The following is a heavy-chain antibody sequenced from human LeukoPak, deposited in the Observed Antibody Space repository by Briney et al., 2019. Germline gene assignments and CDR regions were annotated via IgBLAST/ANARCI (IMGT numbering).Heavy chain of an antibody. D-gene: IGHD3-22*01. CDR3: ARQLLYYYDSSGYLYYFDY. CDR1: GGSISSTSYY. V-gene: IGHV4-39*01. J-gene: IGHJ4*02. Sequence: SETLSLTCTVSGGSISSTSYYWGWIRQPPGKGLEWIGSIYYSGRTYYNPSLKSRVTISVDTSKNQFSLKQSSVTAADTAVYYCARQLLYYYDSSGYLYYFDYWGQGTLVTVSS. CDR2: IYYSGRT.